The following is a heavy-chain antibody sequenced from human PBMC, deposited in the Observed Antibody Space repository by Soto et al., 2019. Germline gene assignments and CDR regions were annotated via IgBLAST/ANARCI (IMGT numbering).Heavy chain of an antibody. V-gene: IGHV3-30*18. CDR3: AKDYGWVVGRNDAFDI. Sequence: QVQLVESGGGVVQPGRSLRLSCAASGFTFSSYGMHWVRQAPGKGLEWVAVISYDGSNKYYADSVKGRFTISRDNSKNTLYLQMNSLRVEDTAVYYCAKDYGWVVGRNDAFDIWGQGTMVTVSS. CDR1: GFTFSSYG. J-gene: IGHJ3*02. CDR2: ISYDGSNK. D-gene: IGHD1-26*01.